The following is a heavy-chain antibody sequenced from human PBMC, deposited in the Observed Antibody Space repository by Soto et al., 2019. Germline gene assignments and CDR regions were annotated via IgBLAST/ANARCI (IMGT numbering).Heavy chain of an antibody. CDR2: ISSSSSTI. V-gene: IGHV3-48*01. Sequence: GGSLRLSCAASGFTFSSYSMNWVRQAPGKGLEWVSYISSSSSTIYYADSVKGRFTISRDNAKNSLYLQMNSLRAEDTAVYYCARDPGYCSGGSCYATFDYWGQGTLVTVSS. CDR1: GFTFSSYS. D-gene: IGHD2-15*01. J-gene: IGHJ4*02. CDR3: ARDPGYCSGGSCYATFDY.